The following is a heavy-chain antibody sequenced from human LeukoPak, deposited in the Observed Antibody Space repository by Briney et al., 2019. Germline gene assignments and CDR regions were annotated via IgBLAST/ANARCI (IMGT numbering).Heavy chain of an antibody. D-gene: IGHD3-10*01. CDR1: GGSISSSSYY. V-gene: IGHV4-39*07. CDR3: AREGFGELYDVNWFDP. Sequence: SETLSVTCTVSGGSISSSSYYWGWIRQPPGKGLEWIGSIYYSGSTYYNPSLKSRVTISVDTSKNQFSLKLSSVTAADTAVYYCAREGFGELYDVNWFDPWGQGTLVTVSS. CDR2: IYYSGST. J-gene: IGHJ5*02.